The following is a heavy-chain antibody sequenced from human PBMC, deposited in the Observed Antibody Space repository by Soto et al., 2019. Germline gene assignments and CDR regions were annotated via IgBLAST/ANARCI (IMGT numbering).Heavy chain of an antibody. V-gene: IGHV1-69*12. CDR3: ARDGSTGETAMVSQYYYVMDV. J-gene: IGHJ6*02. D-gene: IGHD5-18*01. CDR2: IITIFGTG. Sequence: QVQLVQSGAEVRKPGSSVKVSCKVSGDSFISYAISWVRQAPGQGREWMGGIITIFGTGNYAQRFQGRVAITADEPTSTVHMEMSGLSSEATAVSYCARDGSTGETAMVSQYYYVMDVWGQATTVTVSS. CDR1: GDSFISYA.